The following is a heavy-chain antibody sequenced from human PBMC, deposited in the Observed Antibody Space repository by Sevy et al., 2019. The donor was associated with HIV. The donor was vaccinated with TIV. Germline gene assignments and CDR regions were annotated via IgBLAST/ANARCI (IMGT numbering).Heavy chain of an antibody. D-gene: IGHD3-10*01. CDR3: AGGGYYYGSGSYYNAAWTYFDY. CDR1: GYTFTSYG. CDR2: ISAYNGNT. V-gene: IGHV1-18*01. Sequence: ASVNVSCKASGYTFTSYGISWVRQAPGQGLEWMGWISAYNGNTNYAQKLQGRVTMTTDTSTSTAYMELRSLRSDDTAVYYCAGGGYYYGSGSYYNAAWTYFDYWGQGTLVTVSS. J-gene: IGHJ4*02.